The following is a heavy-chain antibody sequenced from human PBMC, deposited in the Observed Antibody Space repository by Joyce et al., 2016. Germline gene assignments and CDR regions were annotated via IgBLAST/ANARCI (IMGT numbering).Heavy chain of an antibody. CDR2: LQYSGTT. CDR3: ARYSGSGTYFDY. Sequence: QVQLQESGPGLVKPSETLSLTWTVSGVSITSYSWSWIRQPPGKGLAWIGLLQYSGTTSCKPSLKSRVTISGDASENQVSLKLRSVTDEDTALYYCARYSGSGTYFDYWGQGTLVTVSS. V-gene: IGHV4-59*13. J-gene: IGHJ4*02. D-gene: IGHD3-10*01. CDR1: GVSITSYS.